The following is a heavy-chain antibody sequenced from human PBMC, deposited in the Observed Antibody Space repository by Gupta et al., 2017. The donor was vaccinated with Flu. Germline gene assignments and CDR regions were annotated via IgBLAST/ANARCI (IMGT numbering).Heavy chain of an antibody. D-gene: IGHD4-17*01. V-gene: IGHV4-39*01. CDR1: DVSTTSSSHY. CDR2: VYYVGST. Sequence: QLQLQESGPGLVKPSATLSLTCTVTDVSTTSSSHYWSWNRQPPGKGLEYIGSVYYVGSTYHNPSLQSRVTISIDTSKNQFSLQLTSVTAADTAVYYCARSGDYFDTWGQGALVTVSS. CDR3: ARSGDYFDT. J-gene: IGHJ4*02.